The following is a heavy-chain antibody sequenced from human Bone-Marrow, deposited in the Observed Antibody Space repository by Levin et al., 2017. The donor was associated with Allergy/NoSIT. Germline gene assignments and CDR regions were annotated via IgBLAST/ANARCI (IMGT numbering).Heavy chain of an antibody. J-gene: IGHJ4*02. Sequence: PGESLKISCAASGFTFSGYTMSWVRQAPGKGLEWVSAISASGDTSFYADSVKGRFTISRDNSKNTLYLQMTSLGAEDTAIYYCARDEKDSSGDYWDYWGQGTLISVSS. CDR2: ISASGDTS. CDR1: GFTFSGYT. CDR3: ARDEKDSSGDYWDY. V-gene: IGHV3-23*01. D-gene: IGHD3-22*01.